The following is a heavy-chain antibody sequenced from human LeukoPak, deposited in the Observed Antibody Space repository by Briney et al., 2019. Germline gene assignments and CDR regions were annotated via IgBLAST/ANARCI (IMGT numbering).Heavy chain of an antibody. Sequence: ASVKVSCKASGGTVSSYAISWVRQAPGQGLEWMGGIIPIFGTANYAQKFQGRVTITADESTSTAYMELSSLRSEDTAVYYCTTAPYYYYDSSGYYSFDYWGQGTLVTVSS. J-gene: IGHJ4*02. CDR3: TTAPYYYYDSSGYYSFDY. CDR1: GGTVSSYA. V-gene: IGHV1-69*13. D-gene: IGHD3-22*01. CDR2: IIPIFGTA.